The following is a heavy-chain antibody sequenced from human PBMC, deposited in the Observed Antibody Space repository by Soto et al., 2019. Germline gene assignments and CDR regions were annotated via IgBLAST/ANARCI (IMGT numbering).Heavy chain of an antibody. CDR2: IVVGSGNT. V-gene: IGHV1-58*01. Sequence: SVKVSCKASGFTFTSSALQWVRQARGHRLEWIGWIVVGSGNTNYAQKFQERVTITRDMSTSTAYMELSSLRSEDTAVYYCAAPRYSSGWFYYCGMDVWGQGTTVTVSS. CDR1: GFTFTSSA. J-gene: IGHJ6*02. D-gene: IGHD6-19*01. CDR3: AAPRYSSGWFYYCGMDV.